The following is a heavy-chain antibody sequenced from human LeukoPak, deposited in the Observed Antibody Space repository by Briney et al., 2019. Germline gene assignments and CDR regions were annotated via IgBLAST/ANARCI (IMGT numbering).Heavy chain of an antibody. CDR1: GGSFSGYY. Sequence: SETLSLTCAVYGGSFSGYYWSWIRQHPGKGLEWIGEINHSGSTNYNPSLKSRVTISVDTSKNQFSLKLSSVTAADTAVYYCAWTDYYYGSGSYKSAKGGHYGMDVWGKGTTVTVSS. CDR3: AWTDYYYGSGSYKSAKGGHYGMDV. V-gene: IGHV4-34*01. D-gene: IGHD3-10*01. CDR2: INHSGST. J-gene: IGHJ6*04.